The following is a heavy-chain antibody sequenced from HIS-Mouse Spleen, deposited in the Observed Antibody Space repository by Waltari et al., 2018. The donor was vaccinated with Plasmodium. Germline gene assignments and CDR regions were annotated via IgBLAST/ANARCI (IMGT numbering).Heavy chain of an antibody. J-gene: IGHJ3*02. CDR3: ARGSAGDAFDI. CDR1: GYSFTTYG. D-gene: IGHD6-19*01. V-gene: IGHV1-18*01. Sequence: QVQLVLSGAEVNKPGSAVKVSCLASGYSFTTYGSSWVRQAPEQGLEWLGWISPYNGNTHFAQKLQGRVTMTTDTSTSTAYMERGSLRSDDTAVYYCARGSAGDAFDIWGQGTMVTVSS. CDR2: ISPYNGNT.